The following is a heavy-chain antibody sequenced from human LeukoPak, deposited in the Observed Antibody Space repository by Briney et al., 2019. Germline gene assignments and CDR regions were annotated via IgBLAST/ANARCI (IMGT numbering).Heavy chain of an antibody. CDR3: ERGHNAMIVLVPLYGAFDI. J-gene: IGHJ3*02. D-gene: IGHD3-22*01. V-gene: IGHV3-66*02. CDR1: GFTVSSNY. CDR2: IYSGGST. Sequence: GGSLRLSCAASGFTVSSNYMSWVRQAPGKGLEWVSVIYSGGSTYYADSVKGRFTISRDNSKNTLYLQMNSLRAEDTAVYYCERGHNAMIVLVPLYGAFDIWGQGTMVTVSS.